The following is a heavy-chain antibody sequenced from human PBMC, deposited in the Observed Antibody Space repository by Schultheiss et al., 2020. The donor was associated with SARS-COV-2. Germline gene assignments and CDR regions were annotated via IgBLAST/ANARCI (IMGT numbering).Heavy chain of an antibody. CDR1: GFTFSSYG. J-gene: IGHJ4*02. CDR2: ISYDGSNK. V-gene: IGHV3-30*03. D-gene: IGHD2-21*01. Sequence: SCAASGFTFSSYGMHWVRQPPGKGLEWVAVISYDGSNKYYADSVKGRFTISRDNSKNTLYLQMNSLRAEDTAMYYCASSYCGGECGPAAADYWGLGTLVTVSS. CDR3: ASSYCGGECGPAAADY.